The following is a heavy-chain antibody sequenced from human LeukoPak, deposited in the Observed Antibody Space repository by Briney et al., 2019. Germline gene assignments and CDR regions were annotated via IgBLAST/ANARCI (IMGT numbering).Heavy chain of an antibody. D-gene: IGHD5-18*01. CDR3: ARDGDLDNYGFDY. J-gene: IGHJ4*02. CDR1: GYTFTSYY. Sequence: PSVTVSCKASGYTFTSYYMHWVRQAPGQGLEWMGIINPSGGSTSYAQKFQGRDTMTRDTSTSTVYMELSSLRSEDTAVYYCARDGDLDNYGFDYWGQGTLVTVSS. CDR2: INPSGGST. V-gene: IGHV1-46*01.